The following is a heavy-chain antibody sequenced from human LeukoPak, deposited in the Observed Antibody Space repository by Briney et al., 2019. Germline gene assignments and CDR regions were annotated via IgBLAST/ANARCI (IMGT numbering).Heavy chain of an antibody. CDR2: ITAGNGNT. D-gene: IGHD3-9*01. Sequence: GASVKVSCKASGYTLTSYAMHWVRQAPGQRLEWMGWITAGNGNTKYSQEFQGRVTITRDTSISTAYMELSRLRSDDTAVYYCARNLKLLRYFDWSLFSSWGQGTLVTVSS. CDR1: GYTLTSYA. CDR3: ARNLKLLRYFDWSLFSS. V-gene: IGHV1-3*01. J-gene: IGHJ5*02.